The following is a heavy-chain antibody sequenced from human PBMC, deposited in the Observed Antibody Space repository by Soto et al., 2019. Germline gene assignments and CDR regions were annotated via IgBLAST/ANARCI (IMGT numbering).Heavy chain of an antibody. CDR1: GFTFSTYA. J-gene: IGHJ4*02. V-gene: IGHV3-23*01. CDR3: ASHSDILPGYYY. CDR2: ISGSGGST. D-gene: IGHD3-9*01. Sequence: EVQLLESGGGLVQPGGSLRLSCAASGFTFSTYAMSWVRQAPGKGLEWVSDISGSGGSTYYADSVKGRFTISRDNSKNTLYLQMNSLRAEDTAVYYCASHSDILPGYYYWGQGTLVTVSS.